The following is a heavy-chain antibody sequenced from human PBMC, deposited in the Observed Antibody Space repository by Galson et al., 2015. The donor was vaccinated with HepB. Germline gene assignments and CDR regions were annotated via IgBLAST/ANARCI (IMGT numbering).Heavy chain of an antibody. CDR2: ISYDGSNK. Sequence: SLRLSCAASGFTFSSYAMHWVRQAPGKGLEWVAVISYDGSNKYYADSVKGRFTISRDNSKNTLYLQMNSLRAEDTAVYYCANGGGLSRYWGQGTLVTVSS. CDR1: GFTFSSYA. J-gene: IGHJ4*02. V-gene: IGHV3-30*04. CDR3: ANGGGLSRY.